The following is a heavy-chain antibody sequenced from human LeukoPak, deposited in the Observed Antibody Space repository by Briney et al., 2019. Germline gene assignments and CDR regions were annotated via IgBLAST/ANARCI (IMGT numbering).Heavy chain of an antibody. CDR1: EFTVTYNY. V-gene: IGHV3-53*01. CDR2: LYSHGAT. CDR3: ARDRGKVVIATYWYFDL. D-gene: IGHD3-22*01. J-gene: IGHJ2*01. Sequence: GGSLRLSCAASEFTVTYNYMTWVRQAPGKGLEWVSLLYSHGATNYADSVKGRFTISRDDSKNTVYLQMNSLRAEDTAVYYCARDRGKVVIATYWYFDLWGRGTLVTVSS.